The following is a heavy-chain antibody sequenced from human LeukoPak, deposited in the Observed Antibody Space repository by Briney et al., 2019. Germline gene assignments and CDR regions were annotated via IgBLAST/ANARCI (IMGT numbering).Heavy chain of an antibody. CDR2: IYTSGST. Sequence: PSETLSLTCTVPGGSISSDYWSWIRQPAGKGLEWIGRIYTSGSTNYNPSLKSRVTMSVDTSKNQFSLKLSSVTAADTAVYYCARERGVIVRSDAFDIWGQGTMVTVSS. D-gene: IGHD3-10*01. J-gene: IGHJ3*02. CDR1: GGSISSDY. V-gene: IGHV4-4*07. CDR3: ARERGVIVRSDAFDI.